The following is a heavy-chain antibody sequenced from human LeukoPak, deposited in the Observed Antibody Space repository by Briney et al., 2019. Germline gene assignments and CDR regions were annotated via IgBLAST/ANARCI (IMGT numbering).Heavy chain of an antibody. J-gene: IGHJ5*02. CDR2: IYTSGST. V-gene: IGHV4-61*02. CDR1: GGSISSGSYY. Sequence: PSETLSLTCTVSGGSISSGSYYWSWIRQPAGKGLEWIGRIYTSGSTNYNPSLKSRVTISVDTSKNQFSLKLSSVTAADTAVYYCARDSNHSSSWLFSWFDPWGQGTLVTVSS. D-gene: IGHD6-13*01. CDR3: ARDSNHSSSWLFSWFDP.